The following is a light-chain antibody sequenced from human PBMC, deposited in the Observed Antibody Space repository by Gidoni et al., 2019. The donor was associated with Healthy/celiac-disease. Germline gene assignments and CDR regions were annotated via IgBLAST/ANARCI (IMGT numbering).Light chain of an antibody. V-gene: IGKV3-11*01. CDR1: QSVSSY. Sequence: ESVWTQSPATLSVAPGERATLSCRASQSVSSYLAWYQQKPGQAPRLLIYDASNRATGIPARFSGSGSGTDFTLTISSLEPEDFAVYYCQQRSNWPLTFGGGTKVEIK. J-gene: IGKJ4*01. CDR3: QQRSNWPLT. CDR2: DAS.